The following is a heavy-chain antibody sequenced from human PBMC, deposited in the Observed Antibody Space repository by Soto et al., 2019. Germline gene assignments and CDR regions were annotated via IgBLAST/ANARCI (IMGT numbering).Heavy chain of an antibody. CDR1: GGSISSSNW. CDR3: ARAAMEGSSWPFDY. CDR2: IYHSGST. D-gene: IGHD6-13*01. V-gene: IGHV4-4*02. Sequence: SETLSLTCAVSGGSISSSNWWSWVRQPPGKGLEWIGEIYHSGSTNYNPSLKSRVTISVDKSKNQFSLKLSSVTAADTAVYYCARAAMEGSSWPFDYWGQGTLVTVSS. J-gene: IGHJ4*02.